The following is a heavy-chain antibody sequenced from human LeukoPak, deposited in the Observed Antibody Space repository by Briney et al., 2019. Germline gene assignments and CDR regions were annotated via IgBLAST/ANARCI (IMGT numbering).Heavy chain of an antibody. CDR2: INPNSGGT. Sequence: ASVKVSCKASGYTFTSYYLHWVRQAPGQGLEWMGWINPNSGGTNYAQKFQGRVTMTRDTSISTAYMELSRLRSDDTAVYYCAREHNYGSGSYGRWGQGTLVTVSS. V-gene: IGHV1-2*02. CDR3: AREHNYGSGSYGR. J-gene: IGHJ4*02. CDR1: GYTFTSYY. D-gene: IGHD3-10*01.